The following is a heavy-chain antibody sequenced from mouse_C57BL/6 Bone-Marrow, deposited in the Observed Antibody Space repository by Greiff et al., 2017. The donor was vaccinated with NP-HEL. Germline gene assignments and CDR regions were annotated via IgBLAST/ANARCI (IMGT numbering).Heavy chain of an antibody. V-gene: IGHV14-4*01. CDR3: TSYDGYSWFAY. J-gene: IGHJ3*01. CDR2: IDPENGDT. Sequence: VQLKESGAELVRPGASVKLSCTASGFNIKDDYMHWVKQRPEQGLEWIGWIDPENGDTEYASKFQGKATITADTSSNTAYLQLSSLTSEDTAVDYCTSYDGYSWFAYWGQGTLVTVSA. CDR1: GFNIKDDY. D-gene: IGHD2-3*01.